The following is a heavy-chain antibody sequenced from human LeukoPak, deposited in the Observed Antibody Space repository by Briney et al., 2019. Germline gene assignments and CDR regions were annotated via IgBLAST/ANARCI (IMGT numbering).Heavy chain of an antibody. Sequence: ASVKVSCKASGYMFSTYGISWVRQAPGQGLEWMGWISAYNDNTNFAQKFQGRVTMTTDTSTSTVYVELRSLRSDDTAVYYCARNPLWGATVGYYFDYWGQGTQVTVSS. V-gene: IGHV1-18*01. J-gene: IGHJ4*02. CDR3: ARNPLWGATVGYYFDY. CDR2: ISAYNDNT. D-gene: IGHD3-16*01. CDR1: GYMFSTYG.